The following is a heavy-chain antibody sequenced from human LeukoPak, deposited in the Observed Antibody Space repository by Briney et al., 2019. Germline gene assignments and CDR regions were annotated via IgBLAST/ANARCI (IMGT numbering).Heavy chain of an antibody. CDR2: IYTSGST. V-gene: IGHV4-4*07. D-gene: IGHD2-2*01. J-gene: IGHJ5*02. Sequence: PSETLSLTCTVSGGSISSYYWSWIRQPAGKGLEWIGRIYTSGSTNYNPSLKSRVTMSVDTSKNQFSLKLSPVTAADTAVYYCARDQVYGIVVVPAAIGGVGFDPWGQGTLVTVSS. CDR1: GGSISSYY. CDR3: ARDQVYGIVVVPAAIGGVGFDP.